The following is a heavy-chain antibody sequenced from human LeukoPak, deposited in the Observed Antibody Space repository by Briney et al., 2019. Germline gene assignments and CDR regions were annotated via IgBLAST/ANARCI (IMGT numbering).Heavy chain of an antibody. J-gene: IGHJ3*02. V-gene: IGHV4-38-2*02. D-gene: IGHD2-15*01. Sequence: SETLSLTCTVSGYSISSGYYWGWIRQPPGKGLEWIGSIYHSGSTYYNPSLKSRVTIPVDTSKNQFSLKLSSVTAADTAVYYCARAPRGVVVKSDAFDIWGQGTMVTVSS. CDR1: GYSISSGYY. CDR3: ARAPRGVVVKSDAFDI. CDR2: IYHSGST.